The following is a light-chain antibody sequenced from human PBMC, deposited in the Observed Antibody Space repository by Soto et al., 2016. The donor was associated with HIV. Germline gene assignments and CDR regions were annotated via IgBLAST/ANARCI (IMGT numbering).Light chain of an antibody. J-gene: IGKJ2*01. V-gene: IGKV1-39*01. CDR1: QSISHF. CDR2: RAS. Sequence: DIQLTQSPSSLSGSVGDRVTITCRASQSISHFLNWYQHKPGKAPKLLIYRASSLESGVSSRFSGSGSGTDFTLTISSLQPEDFATYYCQQSYSNILYTFGQGTKLEIK. CDR3: QQSYSNILYT.